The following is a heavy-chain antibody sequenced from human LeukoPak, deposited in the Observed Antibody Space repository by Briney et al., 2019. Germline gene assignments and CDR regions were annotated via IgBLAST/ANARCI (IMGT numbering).Heavy chain of an antibody. D-gene: IGHD2/OR15-2a*01. J-gene: IGHJ6*02. CDR2: IYYSGNT. CDR3: ARLSIKDHYYGMDV. Sequence: SETLSLTCTVSGGSISSSKYYWGWIRQPPGRGLEWIGSIYYSGNTYYNPSLKSRVTISVDTSKNQFSLKLSSVTAADTAVYYCARLSIKDHYYGMDVWGQGTTVTVSS. CDR1: GGSISSSKYY. V-gene: IGHV4-39*07.